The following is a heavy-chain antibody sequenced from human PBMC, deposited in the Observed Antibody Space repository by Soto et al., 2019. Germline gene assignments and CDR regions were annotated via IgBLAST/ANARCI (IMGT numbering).Heavy chain of an antibody. CDR1: GFTFASYA. D-gene: IGHD6-13*01. V-gene: IGHV3-23*01. CDR3: AKGLSIAAAGNFDY. CDR2: ISGSGGNT. J-gene: IGHJ4*02. Sequence: GGSLRLSCAASGFTFASYAMSWVRQAPGKGLEWVSGISGSGGNTYNADSVKGRFTISRDNSKNTLYLDMISLRAEDTAVYYCAKGLSIAAAGNFDYWGQGNMVTVYS.